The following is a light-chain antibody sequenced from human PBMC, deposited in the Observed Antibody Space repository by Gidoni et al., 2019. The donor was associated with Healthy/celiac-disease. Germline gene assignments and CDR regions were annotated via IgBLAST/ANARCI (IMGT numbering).Light chain of an antibody. CDR1: QSVSSSY. V-gene: IGKV3-20*01. J-gene: IGKJ2*01. CDR3: QQYGSSPYT. CDR2: GAS. Sequence: EIVLPQSPGTLSLSPGERATLSCRASQSVSSSYLAWYQQKPGQAPRLLIYGASSRATGIPDRFSASGSGTDFTLTISRLEPEDFAVYYCQQYGSSPYTFGQGTKLEIK.